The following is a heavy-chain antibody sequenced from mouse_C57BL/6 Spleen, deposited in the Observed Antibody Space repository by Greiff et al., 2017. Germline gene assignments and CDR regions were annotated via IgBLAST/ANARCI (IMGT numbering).Heavy chain of an antibody. J-gene: IGHJ1*03. CDR3: ANSNYWYFDV. CDR1: GYAFSSYW. Sequence: QVQLQQSGAELVKPGASVKISCKASGYAFSSYWMNWVKLRPGKGLEWIGQIYPGDGDTNYNGKFKGKATLTADKSSSTAYMQLSSLTSEDSAVYFCANSNYWYFDVWGTGTTVTVSS. V-gene: IGHV1-80*01. D-gene: IGHD2-5*01. CDR2: IYPGDGDT.